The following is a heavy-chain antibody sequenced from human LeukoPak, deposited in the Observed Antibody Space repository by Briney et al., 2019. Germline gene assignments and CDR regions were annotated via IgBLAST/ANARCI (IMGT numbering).Heavy chain of an antibody. V-gene: IGHV3-30*04. CDR3: ARSGSGSYDKRYYFDY. Sequence: GGSLRHSCTASGFTFGDYAMSWFRQAPGTGLEWVAFIHYDGRNKYYADYVKGRSTISRDNSKNTLYLQMNSLRAEDTAVYYCARSGSGSYDKRYYFDYWGQGTLVTVSS. CDR2: IHYDGRNK. J-gene: IGHJ4*02. CDR1: GFTFGDYA. D-gene: IGHD3-10*01.